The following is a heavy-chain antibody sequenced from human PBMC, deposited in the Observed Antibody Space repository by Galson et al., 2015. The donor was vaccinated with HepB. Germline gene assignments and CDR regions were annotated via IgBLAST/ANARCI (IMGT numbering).Heavy chain of an antibody. CDR1: GFPFSTYS. V-gene: IGHV3-48*02. J-gene: IGHJ4*02. D-gene: IGHD3-10*01. CDR3: ARGYGSGSYTRYYFDR. Sequence: SLRLSCAASGFPFSTYSMNWVRQAPGKGLEWVSYISSSSSTIYYAGSVKGRFTISRDNAKNSLYLQMNSLRDEDTAVYYSARGYGSGSYTRYYFDRWGQGILVTVSS. CDR2: ISSSSSTI.